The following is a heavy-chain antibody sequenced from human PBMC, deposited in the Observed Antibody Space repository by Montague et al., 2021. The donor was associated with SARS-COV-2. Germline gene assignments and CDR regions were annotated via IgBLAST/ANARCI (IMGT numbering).Heavy chain of an antibody. V-gene: IGHV6-1*01. J-gene: IGHJ6*02. D-gene: IGHD2-2*01. Sequence: CAISGDSVSNNTAAWNWIRQSPSRGLEWLGRTYYRSKWYYDYAVSVKSRMTISPDTSKNQFSLQLSSVTPEDRAVYYCTREGYQVLWSDYCYYGMDVWGQGTTVTVSS. CDR3: TREGYQVLWSDYCYYGMDV. CDR1: GDSVSNNTAA. CDR2: TYYRSKWYY.